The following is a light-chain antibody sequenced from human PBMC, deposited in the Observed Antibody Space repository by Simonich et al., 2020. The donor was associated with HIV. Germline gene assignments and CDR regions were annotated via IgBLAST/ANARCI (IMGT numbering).Light chain of an antibody. J-gene: IGKJ2*01. CDR2: DAT. CDR3: QQYDELPYT. CDR1: QDIRNY. Sequence: DIQMTQSPPSLSASVGDRVTITCHASQDIRNYLNWYQQKAGKAPKLLIYDATNLETGVPSRFSGSGSGTDFTFTISSLQPADIATYYCQQYDELPYTFGQGTKLEIK. V-gene: IGKV1-33*01.